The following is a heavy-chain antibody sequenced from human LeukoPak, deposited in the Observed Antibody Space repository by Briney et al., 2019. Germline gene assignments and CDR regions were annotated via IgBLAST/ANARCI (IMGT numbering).Heavy chain of an antibody. CDR2: INPGGGRP. CDR3: AWVGNYFSAMDI. Sequence: GASVKVSCKASGNEFTSYYIHWVRRAPGQGLEWMGVINPGGGRPSYALRFQGRVTLTSDTSTSTVYMDLRSLRLEDTAVYYCAWVGNYFSAMDIWGLGTAVTVSS. J-gene: IGHJ6*02. V-gene: IGHV1-46*03. CDR1: GNEFTSYY.